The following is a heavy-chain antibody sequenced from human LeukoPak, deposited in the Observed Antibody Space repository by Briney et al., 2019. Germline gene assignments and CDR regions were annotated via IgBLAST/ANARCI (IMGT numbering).Heavy chain of an antibody. V-gene: IGHV3-23*01. D-gene: IGHD6-6*01. J-gene: IGHJ4*02. CDR3: ARDLAARAY. CDR2: ISTTGDRT. Sequence: GGSLRLSCSASAFTFTNYDMSWVRQAPGEGLEWVSSISTTGDRTYYADSVKGRFTISRDNSKNTLFLQMNSLRAEDTAVYYCARDLAARAYWGQGTLVTVSS. CDR1: AFTFTNYD.